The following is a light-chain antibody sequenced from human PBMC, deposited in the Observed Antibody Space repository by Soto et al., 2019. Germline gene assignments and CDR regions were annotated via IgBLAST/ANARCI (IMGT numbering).Light chain of an antibody. CDR3: QQRAMWVT. J-gene: IGKJ5*01. V-gene: IGKV3-11*01. CDR1: QSVSSD. Sequence: EIVMTQSPATLSVSPGERATLSCRASQSVSSDLAWYQQKPGQAPRLLIYDASNRATGIPARFSGSGSDTDFTLTISGLEPEDSAVYYCQQRAMWVTFGQGTRLEIK. CDR2: DAS.